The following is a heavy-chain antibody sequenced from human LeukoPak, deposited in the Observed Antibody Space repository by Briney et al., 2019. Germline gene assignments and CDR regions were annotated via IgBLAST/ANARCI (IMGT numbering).Heavy chain of an antibody. J-gene: IGHJ6*02. CDR2: IRSDGSFT. Sequence: GGSLRLSCAASGFPFRNYWMHWVRQAPGKGLVWVSHIRSDGSFTKYADSVKGRFTISRDNAKNTLYLQMNSLRAEDTGMYYCTRDLSVWGQGTTVTVSS. CDR1: GFPFRNYW. CDR3: TRDLSV. V-gene: IGHV3-74*03.